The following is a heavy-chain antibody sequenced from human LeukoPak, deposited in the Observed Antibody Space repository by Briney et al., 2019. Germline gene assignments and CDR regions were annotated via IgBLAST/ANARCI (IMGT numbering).Heavy chain of an antibody. Sequence: SVKVSCKASGYTFTSYGIRWVRQAPGQGLEWMGRIIPILGIANYAQKFQGRVTITADKSTSTAYMELSSLRSEDTAVYYCARVQYPGGLVDPWGQGTLVTVSS. CDR2: IIPILGIA. D-gene: IGHD5-24*01. CDR1: GYTFTSYG. V-gene: IGHV1-69*04. CDR3: ARVQYPGGLVDP. J-gene: IGHJ5*02.